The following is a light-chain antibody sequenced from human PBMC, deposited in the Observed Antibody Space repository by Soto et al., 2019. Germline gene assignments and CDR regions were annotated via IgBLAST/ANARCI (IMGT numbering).Light chain of an antibody. V-gene: IGKV3-20*01. CDR1: QSVSSNY. CDR3: QQYGGSPIT. Sequence: EIVLTKSPGTLSLSPGERATLSCRASQSVSSNYLAWYQQKPGQAPRLLIYGASSRATGIPDRFSGSGSGTDFTLTISRLEPEDFAVYYCQQYGGSPITFGQGTRLEIK. J-gene: IGKJ5*01. CDR2: GAS.